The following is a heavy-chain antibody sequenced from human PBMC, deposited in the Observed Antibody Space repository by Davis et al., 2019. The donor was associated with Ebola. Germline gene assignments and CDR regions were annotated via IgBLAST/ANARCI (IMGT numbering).Heavy chain of an antibody. J-gene: IGHJ5*02. CDR2: ISAYNGNT. CDR3: ARRGSDYDFWSGYGARTDNWFDT. V-gene: IGHV1-18*01. D-gene: IGHD3-3*01. CDR1: GYTFTSYG. Sequence: ASVKVSCKASGYTFTSYGISWVRQAPGQGLEWMGWISAYNGNTNYAQKLQGRVTMTTDTSTSTAYMELRSLRSDDTAVYYCARRGSDYDFWSGYGARTDNWFDTWGQGTLVTVSS.